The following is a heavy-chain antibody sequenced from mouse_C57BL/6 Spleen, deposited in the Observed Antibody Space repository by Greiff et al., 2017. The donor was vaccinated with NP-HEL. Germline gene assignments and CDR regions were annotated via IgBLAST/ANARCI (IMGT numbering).Heavy chain of an antibody. CDR3: ARLGLGYDEDDY. CDR1: GYTFTSYW. Sequence: VQLQQPGAELVMPGASVKLSFKASGYTFTSYWMHWVKQRPGQGLEWIGEIDPSDSYTNYNQKFKGKSTLTVAKSSSTAYMQLSSLTSEDSAVYYCARLGLGYDEDDYWGQGTTLTVSS. J-gene: IGHJ2*01. CDR2: IDPSDSYT. V-gene: IGHV1-69*01. D-gene: IGHD2-2*01.